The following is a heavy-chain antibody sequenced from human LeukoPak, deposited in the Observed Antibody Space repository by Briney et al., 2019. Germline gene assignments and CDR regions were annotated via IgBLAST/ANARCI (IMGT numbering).Heavy chain of an antibody. CDR3: ARGGYSGYDYDY. J-gene: IGHJ4*02. V-gene: IGHV1-8*03. CDR2: MNPNSGNT. CDR1: GYTFTSYG. D-gene: IGHD5-12*01. Sequence: ASVKVSCKASGYTFTSYGISWVRQATGQGLEWMGWMNPNSGNTGYAQKFQGRVTITRNTSISTAYMELSSLRSEDTAVYYCARGGYSGYDYDYWGQGTLVTVSS.